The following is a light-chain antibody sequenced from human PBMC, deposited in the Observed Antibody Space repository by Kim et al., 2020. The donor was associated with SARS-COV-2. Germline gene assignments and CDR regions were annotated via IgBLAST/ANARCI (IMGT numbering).Light chain of an antibody. J-gene: IGKJ1*01. CDR2: KTS. Sequence: DIQMTQSPSTLSASIGETVTITCRASQSISTWLAWYQQKPGRAPKLLIHKTSTLEPGVSSRFSGSVSGTEFTLTISSLQPDDFATYSCQRYNTSPWTFGQGTKVDIK. V-gene: IGKV1-5*03. CDR3: QRYNTSPWT. CDR1: QSISTW.